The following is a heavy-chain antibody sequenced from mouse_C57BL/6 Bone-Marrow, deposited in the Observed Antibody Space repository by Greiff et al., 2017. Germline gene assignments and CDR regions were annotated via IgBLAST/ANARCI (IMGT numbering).Heavy chain of an antibody. CDR1: GYAFSSYC. CDR3: ARSVLGLQRLDY. CDR2: IYPGDGDT. J-gene: IGHJ4*01. V-gene: IGHV1-80*01. Sequence: VQLQQSGAELVQPAASVKISCTASGYAFSSYCMNWVQQRPGKGLEWIGQIYPGDGDTNYNGKFKGKATLTADTSSSTAYMQLSSLASEDSAFYFCARSVLGLQRLDYWGQGTSVTVSS. D-gene: IGHD2-2*01.